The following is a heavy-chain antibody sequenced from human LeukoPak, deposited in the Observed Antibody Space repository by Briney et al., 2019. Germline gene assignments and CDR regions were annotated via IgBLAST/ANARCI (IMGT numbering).Heavy chain of an antibody. CDR2: IYYSGST. CDR1: GGSISSSSYY. D-gene: IGHD3-16*01. V-gene: IGHV4-39*02. Sequence: KPSETLSLTCTVSGGSISSSSYYWGWFRQPPGKGLEWIGSIYYSGSTYYNPSLKSRVTISVDTSKNQFSLKLSSVTAADTAVYYCARDDPAPQLRLGESIRWWYYYGMDVWGQGTTVTVSS. CDR3: ARDDPAPQLRLGESIRWWYYYGMDV. J-gene: IGHJ6*02.